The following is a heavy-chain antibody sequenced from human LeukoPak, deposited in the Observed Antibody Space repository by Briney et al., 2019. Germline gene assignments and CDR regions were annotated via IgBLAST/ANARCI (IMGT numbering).Heavy chain of an antibody. V-gene: IGHV6-1*01. CDR1: GDSVSGDGAV. CDR2: TYYRSKWYN. Sequence: SQTLSLTCAISGDSVSGDGAVWNWIRQSPSRGLEWLGRTYYRSKWYNDYAVSVKGRITVNPDTSKNQFSLQLNSVTPEDTAVYYCARDAPGQSYFDYWGQGTLVTVSS. D-gene: IGHD2-2*01. J-gene: IGHJ4*02. CDR3: ARDAPGQSYFDY.